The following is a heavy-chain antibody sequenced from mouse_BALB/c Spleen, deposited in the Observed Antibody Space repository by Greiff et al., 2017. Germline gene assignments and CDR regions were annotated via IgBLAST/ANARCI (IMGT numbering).Heavy chain of an antibody. V-gene: IGHV1-37*01. Sequence: EVKVVESGPELVKPGASVKISCKASGYSFTGYFMNWVKQSHGKSLEWIGRINPYNGDTFYNQKFKGKATLTVDKSSSTAHMELLSLTSEDSAVYYCGRSLPIDSMDYWGQGTSVTVSS. CDR2: INPYNGDT. CDR3: GRSLPIDSMDY. J-gene: IGHJ4*01. D-gene: IGHD6-2*01. CDR1: GYSFTGYF.